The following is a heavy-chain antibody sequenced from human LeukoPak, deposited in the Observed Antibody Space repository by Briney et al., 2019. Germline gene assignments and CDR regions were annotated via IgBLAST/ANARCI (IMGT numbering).Heavy chain of an antibody. Sequence: SETLSLTCTVPGGSISSSRYYWGWIRQPPGKGLEWLGSFSYSGSTYYNPSLKSRVTISVDTSKNQFSLKLSSVTAADTAVYYCARGGGDFDYWGQGTLVTVSS. D-gene: IGHD2-21*01. CDR2: FSYSGST. J-gene: IGHJ4*02. CDR3: ARGGGDFDY. CDR1: GGSISSSRYY. V-gene: IGHV4-39*07.